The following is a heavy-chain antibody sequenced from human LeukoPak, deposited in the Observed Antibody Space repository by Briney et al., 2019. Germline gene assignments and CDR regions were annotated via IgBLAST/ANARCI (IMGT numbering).Heavy chain of an antibody. CDR2: IYSGGTT. CDR1: GLTVSSTY. V-gene: IGHV3-66*01. D-gene: IGHD5-18*01. CDR3: ARDQYSYAHAAH. J-gene: IGHJ4*02. Sequence: GGSRRLSVPALGLTVSSTYMSWAGQAPGKGLEWVSVIYSGGTTYYADSVKGRFTISRDNSKNTLHLQMNSLRAEDTAVYYCARDQYSYAHAAHWGQGTLVTVSS.